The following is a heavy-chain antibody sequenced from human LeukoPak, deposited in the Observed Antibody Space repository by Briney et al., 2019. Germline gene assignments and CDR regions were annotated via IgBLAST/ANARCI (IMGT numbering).Heavy chain of an antibody. CDR3: ARTYYYDSSGYCSYYFDY. CDR2: IYYSGST. CDR1: GGSISSYY. D-gene: IGHD3-22*01. V-gene: IGHV4-59*01. Sequence: SETLSLTCTVSGGSISSYYWSWIRQPPGKGLEWIGYIYYSGSTNYNPSLKSRVTISVDTSKNQFSLKLSSVTAADTAVYYCARTYYYDSSGYCSYYFDYWGQGTLVTVSS. J-gene: IGHJ4*02.